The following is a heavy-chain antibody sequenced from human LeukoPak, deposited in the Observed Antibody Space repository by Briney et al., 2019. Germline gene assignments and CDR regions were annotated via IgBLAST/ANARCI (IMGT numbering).Heavy chain of an antibody. V-gene: IGHV5-51*01. CDR3: ARSSGSHYGGVDY. J-gene: IGHJ4*02. CDR2: ISPGNSDT. D-gene: IGHD1-26*01. Sequence: GDSLKISCKGSGYVFATYWIGWVRPLPGRGLEWMALISPGNSDTRYSPSFQGQVTISADKSISTAYLQWSSLKASDTAMYYCARSSGSHYGGVDYWGQGTLVTVSS. CDR1: GYVFATYW.